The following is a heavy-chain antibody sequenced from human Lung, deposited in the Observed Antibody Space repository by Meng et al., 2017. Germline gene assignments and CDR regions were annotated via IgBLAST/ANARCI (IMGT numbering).Heavy chain of an antibody. V-gene: IGHV4-34*02. CDR3: VRRTYSSGWYFDY. CDR2: IIDSGST. CDR1: GGSFSGYY. D-gene: IGHD6-19*01. Sequence: QGQLQQWGAGLLKPSETLSLTCAVYGGSFSGYYWSWIRQPPGKGLEWIGEIIDSGSTNYNPSLKNRVTISVDTSKNQFSLRVTSVTAADRAVYYCVRRTYSSGWYFDYWGQGTLVTVSS. J-gene: IGHJ4*02.